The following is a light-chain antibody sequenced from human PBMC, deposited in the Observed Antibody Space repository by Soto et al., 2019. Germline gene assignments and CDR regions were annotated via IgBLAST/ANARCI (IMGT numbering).Light chain of an antibody. V-gene: IGKV1-27*01. CDR1: QGITNY. J-gene: IGKJ1*01. Sequence: DILMTQSRSSLSASPGDRVTSACRASQGITNYLAWYQQKPGKAPKLLIYAASTLQSGVPSRFSGSESGTDFTLTISSLQPEDVATYYCQKYNGPPWTFGQGTKVEIK. CDR3: QKYNGPPWT. CDR2: AAS.